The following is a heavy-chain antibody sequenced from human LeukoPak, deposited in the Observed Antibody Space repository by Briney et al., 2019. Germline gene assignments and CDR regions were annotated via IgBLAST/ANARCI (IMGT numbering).Heavy chain of an antibody. J-gene: IGHJ6*02. D-gene: IGHD2-21*01. CDR2: INTKTGIP. Sequence: ASVKVSCKASGGTFSSYAISWVRQAPGQGLEWVGWINTKTGIPTYGQGFTGRFAFSLDTSVSTAYLQINNLRAEDTAVYYCARGGGGGIVWGQGTTVTVSS. CDR1: GGTFSSYA. CDR3: ARGGGGGIV. V-gene: IGHV7-4-1*02.